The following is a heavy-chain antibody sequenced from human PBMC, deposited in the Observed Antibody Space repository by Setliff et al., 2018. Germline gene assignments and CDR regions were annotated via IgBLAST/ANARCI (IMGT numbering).Heavy chain of an antibody. CDR1: DGSLSTYY. J-gene: IGHJ4*02. Sequence: PSETLSLTCTVSDGSLSTYYWSWIRQPPGKGLEFIGYVYYSGTANYSPSLRSRLTISVDTSKNQFSLKLRSVTAADTAVYYCARGGTFRYFDFWGQGAPGTVSS. D-gene: IGHD5-12*01. CDR3: ARGGTFRYFDF. V-gene: IGHV4-59*01. CDR2: VYYSGTA.